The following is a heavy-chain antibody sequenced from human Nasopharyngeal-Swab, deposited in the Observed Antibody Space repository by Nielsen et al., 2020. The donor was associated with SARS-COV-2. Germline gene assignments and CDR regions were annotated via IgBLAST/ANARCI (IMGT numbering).Heavy chain of an antibody. Sequence: GGSLRLSCAASEFTFSSYAMSWVRQAPGKGLEWVSSIIGSGGDTYYADSVKGRFTISRDNSKNTLYLQMNSLRAEDTAVYYCARDFPTSNSLDYWGQGTLVTVSS. V-gene: IGHV3-23*01. CDR3: ARDFPTSNSLDY. J-gene: IGHJ4*02. CDR2: IIGSGGDT. CDR1: EFTFSSYA. D-gene: IGHD4-23*01.